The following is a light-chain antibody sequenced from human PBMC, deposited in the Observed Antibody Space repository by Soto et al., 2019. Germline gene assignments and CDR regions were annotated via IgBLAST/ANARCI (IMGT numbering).Light chain of an antibody. CDR1: QSLLNRSDKKNY. CDR3: QQYFNTEWT. J-gene: IGKJ1*01. V-gene: IGKV4-1*01. CDR2: WAS. Sequence: DIVMTQSPDSLAVSLGERATINCKSSQSLLNRSDKKNYLAWYQQRPGQPPNLLIYWASTRQFGVPDRISGNGSGTDFTLTISSLQAEDGAVYYCQQYFNTEWTFGQGTKVEVK.